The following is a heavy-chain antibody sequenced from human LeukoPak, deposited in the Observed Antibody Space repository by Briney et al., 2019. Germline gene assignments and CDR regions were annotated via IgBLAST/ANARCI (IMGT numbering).Heavy chain of an antibody. D-gene: IGHD5-18*01. CDR2: INHSGST. J-gene: IGHJ4*02. V-gene: IGHV4-34*01. CDR3: ARGDTAMTNLLDY. CDR1: GGSFSGYY. Sequence: SETLSLTCAVYGGSFSGYYWSWIRQPPGKGLEWIGEINHSGSTNYNPSLKSRVTISVDTPKNQFSLKLSSVTAADTAVYHCARGDTAMTNLLDYWGQGTLITVSS.